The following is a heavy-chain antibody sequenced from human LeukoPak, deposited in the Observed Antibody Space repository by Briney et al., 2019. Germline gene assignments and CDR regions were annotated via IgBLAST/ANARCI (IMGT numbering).Heavy chain of an antibody. V-gene: IGHV3-48*03. CDR1: GFTFSSYE. CDR3: ARDLYSSSWDLLNWFDP. J-gene: IGHJ5*02. Sequence: QPGGSLRLSCAASGFTFSSYEMNWVRQAPGKGLDWVSYISSSGSAVYYADSVKGRFTISRDSAKNSLYLQMNSLRAEDTAVYYCARDLYSSSWDLLNWFDPWGQGTLVTVSS. D-gene: IGHD6-13*01. CDR2: ISSSGSAV.